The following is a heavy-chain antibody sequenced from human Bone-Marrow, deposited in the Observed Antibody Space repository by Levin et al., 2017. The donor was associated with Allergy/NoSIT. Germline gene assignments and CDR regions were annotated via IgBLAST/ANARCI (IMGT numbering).Heavy chain of an antibody. CDR1: GFTFSSYW. V-gene: IGHV3-7*01. CDR2: IKQDGSEK. D-gene: IGHD1-14*01. J-gene: IGHJ6*02. Sequence: ASVKVSCAASGFTFSSYWMSWVRQAPGKGLEWVANIKQDGSEKYYVDSVKGRFTISRDNAKNSLYLQMNSLRAEDTAVYYCARDDHPAGLYYYGMDVWGQGTTVTVSS. CDR3: ARDDHPAGLYYYGMDV.